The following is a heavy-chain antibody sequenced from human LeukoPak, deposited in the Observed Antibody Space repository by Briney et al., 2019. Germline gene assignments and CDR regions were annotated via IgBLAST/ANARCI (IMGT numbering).Heavy chain of an antibody. Sequence: PSQTLSLTCTVSGGSISSGGYYWSWIRQHPGKGLEWIGYIYYSGSTYYNPSLKSRVTISADMSKNQFSLKLTSVTAADTAVYYCARGRLTYCPYPWGQGTLVTVSS. CDR1: GGSISSGGYY. CDR2: IYYSGST. D-gene: IGHD3-16*01. V-gene: IGHV4-31*03. CDR3: ARGRLTYCPYP. J-gene: IGHJ5*02.